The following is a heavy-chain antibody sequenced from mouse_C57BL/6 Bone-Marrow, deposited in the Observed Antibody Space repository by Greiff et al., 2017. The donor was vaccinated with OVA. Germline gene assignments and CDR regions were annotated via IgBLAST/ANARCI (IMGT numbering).Heavy chain of an antibody. CDR2: IYPGSGST. Sequence: QVQLQQPGAELVKPGASVKMSCKASGYTFTSYWITWVKQRPGQGLEWIGDIYPGSGSTNYNEKFKSKATLTVDTSSSTAYMQLSSLTSEDSAVYYCARRRRDYYYGSYYYAMDYWGQGTSVTVSS. D-gene: IGHD1-1*01. CDR1: GYTFTSYW. V-gene: IGHV1-55*01. J-gene: IGHJ4*01. CDR3: ARRRRDYYYGSYYYAMDY.